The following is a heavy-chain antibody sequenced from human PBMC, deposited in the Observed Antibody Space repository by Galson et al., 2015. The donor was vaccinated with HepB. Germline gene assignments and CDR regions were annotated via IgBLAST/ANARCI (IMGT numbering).Heavy chain of an antibody. V-gene: IGHV4-34*01. D-gene: IGHD3-10*01. CDR3: YYGSGRYEFDY. CDR2: INHSGNI. CDR1: GGSFTGYY. J-gene: IGHJ4*02. Sequence: ETLSLTCAVYGGSFTGYYWSWLRQSPGKGLEWIGEINHSGNINYNPSLKSRVTMSLDTSKNQFSPKLTSVTAADTAVYYCYYGSGRYEFDYWGQGTLVTVSS.